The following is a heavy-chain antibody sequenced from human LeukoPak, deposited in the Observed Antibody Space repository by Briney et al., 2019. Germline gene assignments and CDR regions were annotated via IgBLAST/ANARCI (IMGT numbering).Heavy chain of an antibody. J-gene: IGHJ1*01. V-gene: IGHV4-59*01. CDR2: IYSSGST. Sequence: SETLSLTCTVSGGSISNYYWSWIRQPPGKGLEWIGYIYSSGSTSYNPSLKSRVTMSVDTSKNQLSLNLNSVTAADTAVYHCARGYSRDWGLQYFQHRGQGTLVTVSS. CDR3: ARGYSRDWGLQYFQH. D-gene: IGHD6-19*01. CDR1: GGSISNYY.